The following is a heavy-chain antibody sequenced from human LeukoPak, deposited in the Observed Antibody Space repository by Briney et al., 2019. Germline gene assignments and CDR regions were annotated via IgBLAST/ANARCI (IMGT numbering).Heavy chain of an antibody. CDR1: GGSISSSSYY. CDR3: ARSPGSGSYMFDY. V-gene: IGHV4-39*07. CDR2: IYYGGST. D-gene: IGHD3-10*01. Sequence: PSETLSLTCTVSGGSISSSSYYWGWIRQPPGKGLEWLGSIYYGGSTYYNPSLKSGVTISVDTSKNQFSLKLSSVTAADTAVYYCARSPGSGSYMFDYWGQGTLVTVSS. J-gene: IGHJ4*02.